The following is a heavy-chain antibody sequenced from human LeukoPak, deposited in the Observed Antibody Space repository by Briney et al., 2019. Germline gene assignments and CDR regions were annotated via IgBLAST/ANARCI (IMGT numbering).Heavy chain of an antibody. CDR2: IKEDGSEK. D-gene: IGHD3-22*01. CDR1: GFTFSYLW. Sequence: GGSLRLSCAASGFTFSYLWMSWVRQAPGKGLEWVANIKEDGSEKYYVDSVKGRFTISRDNAKNSLYLQMNSLRAEDTAVYYCAREYYYDSSGYASFGYWGQGTLVTVSS. CDR3: AREYYYDSSGYASFGY. J-gene: IGHJ4*02. V-gene: IGHV3-7*01.